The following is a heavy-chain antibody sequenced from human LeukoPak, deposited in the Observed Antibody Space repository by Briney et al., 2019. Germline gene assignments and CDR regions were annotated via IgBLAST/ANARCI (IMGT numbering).Heavy chain of an antibody. CDR1: GGSFSGYY. J-gene: IGHJ4*02. CDR3: ARRCSSPAYIDY. V-gene: IGHV4-34*01. Sequence: SETLSLTGAVYGGSFSGYYWSWIRQPPGKGLEWIGEINHSGSTNYNPSLKSRVTISVDTSKNQFSLKLSSVTAADTAVYYCARRCSSPAYIDYWGQGTLVTVSS. D-gene: IGHD6-6*01. CDR2: INHSGST.